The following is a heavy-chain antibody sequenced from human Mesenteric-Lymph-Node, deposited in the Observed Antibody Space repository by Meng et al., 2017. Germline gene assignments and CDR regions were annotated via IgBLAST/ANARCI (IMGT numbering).Heavy chain of an antibody. D-gene: IGHD2-21*02. CDR2: IWYDGSNK. CDR1: GFTFSSYG. J-gene: IGHJ4*02. V-gene: IGHV3-33*01. Sequence: GESLKISCAASGFTFSSYGMHWVRQAPGKGLEWVAVIWYDGSNKYYADSVKGRFTISRDNSKNTLYLQMNSLRAEDTAVYYCARDLSVVVTAMLDSWGQGTLVTVSS. CDR3: ARDLSVVVTAMLDS.